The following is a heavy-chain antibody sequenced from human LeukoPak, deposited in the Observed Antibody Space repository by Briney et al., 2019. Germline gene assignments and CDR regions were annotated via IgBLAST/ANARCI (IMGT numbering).Heavy chain of an antibody. CDR1: GFTFSSYE. D-gene: IGHD4-17*01. V-gene: IGHV3-66*01. Sequence: GGSLRLSCAASGFTFSSYEMTWVRQAPGRGLEWVSVLYSVGTTYYADSVKGRFTISRDDSKNTLYLQMNSLRAEDTAMYYCARVGAAVTTVDSWGQGTLVTVSS. CDR3: ARVGAAVTTVDS. J-gene: IGHJ4*02. CDR2: LYSVGTT.